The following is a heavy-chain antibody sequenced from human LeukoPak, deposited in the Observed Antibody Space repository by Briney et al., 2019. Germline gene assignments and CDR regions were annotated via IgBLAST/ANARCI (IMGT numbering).Heavy chain of an antibody. CDR1: GFTFSNYW. D-gene: IGHD2-15*01. V-gene: IGHV3-74*01. CDR3: AKVGVIAATGWFDP. Sequence: GGSLRLSCAASGFTFSNYWMHWVRQTPGKGLVWVSRINSDGNRTTYADAVKGRFTISRDNAKNTLYLQMNSLRAEDTAVYYCAKVGVIAATGWFDPWGQGTLVTVSS. J-gene: IGHJ5*02. CDR2: INSDGNRT.